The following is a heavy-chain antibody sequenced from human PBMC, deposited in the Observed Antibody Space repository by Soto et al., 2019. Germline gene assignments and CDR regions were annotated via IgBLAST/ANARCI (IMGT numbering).Heavy chain of an antibody. CDR3: ARHIVATRRYYYYGVDV. CDR1: GYSFTSYW. CDR2: IYPGDSDT. Sequence: GESLKISCKGSGYSFTSYWIGWVRQMPGKGLEWMGIIYPGDSDTRYSPSFQGQVTISADKSISTAYLQWSSLKASDTAMYYCARHIVATRRYYYYGVDVWGQGTTVTVSS. J-gene: IGHJ6*02. V-gene: IGHV5-51*01. D-gene: IGHD5-12*01.